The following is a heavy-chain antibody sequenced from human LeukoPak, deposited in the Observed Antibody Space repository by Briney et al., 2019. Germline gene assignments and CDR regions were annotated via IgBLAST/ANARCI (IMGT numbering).Heavy chain of an antibody. CDR3: ANSPSDYGDYVTYFDY. CDR2: ISDDGRNK. CDR1: GFHFICYG. Sequence: QPGGSLRLSCAAFGFHFICYGMQWVRQAPGKGLEWVGVISDDGRNKNYANSVRDRITITRDNSKYTLYLQMNSLRDEDRAVYYYANSPSDYGDYVTYFDYWGQGTLVTVSS. V-gene: IGHV3-30*18. D-gene: IGHD4-17*01. J-gene: IGHJ4*02.